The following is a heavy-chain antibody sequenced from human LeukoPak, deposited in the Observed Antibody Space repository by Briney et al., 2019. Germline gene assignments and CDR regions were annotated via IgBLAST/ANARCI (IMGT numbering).Heavy chain of an antibody. V-gene: IGHV3-13*01. CDR3: ARAVAGTHWFDP. CDR1: GFTLSNYD. CDR2: IDIPGNT. D-gene: IGHD6-19*01. Sequence: GGSLRLSCAASGFTLSNYDMHWVRQATGKGLEWVSGIDIPGNTYYPDSVKGRFTMSRESAENSMYLQMNSLRAGDTAVYYCARAVAGTHWFDPWGQGTLVIVSS. J-gene: IGHJ5*02.